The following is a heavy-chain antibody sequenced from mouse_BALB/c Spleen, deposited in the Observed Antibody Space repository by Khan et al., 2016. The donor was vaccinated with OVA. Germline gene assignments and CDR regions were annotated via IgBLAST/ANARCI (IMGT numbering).Heavy chain of an antibody. D-gene: IGHD2-1*01. CDR3: ARSPYGNFAY. Sequence: VQLKESGGGLVKPGGSLKFSCAASGFTFSTYAMSWVRQTPEKRLEWVATISSDGDYTYYPDNVTGRFTISRDNAKNTLYLQMSSLRSEDTAMYYCARSPYGNFAYWGQGTLVTVSA. V-gene: IGHV5-9-3*01. CDR1: GFTFSTYA. CDR2: ISSDGDYT. J-gene: IGHJ3*01.